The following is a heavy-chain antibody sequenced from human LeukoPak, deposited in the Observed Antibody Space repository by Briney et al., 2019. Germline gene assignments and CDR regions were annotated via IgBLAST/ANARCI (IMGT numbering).Heavy chain of an antibody. CDR2: TSAYNGNT. D-gene: IGHD3-22*01. V-gene: IGHV1-18*01. J-gene: IGHJ4*02. Sequence: ASVKVSCKASGYTFTSYGISWVRQAPGQGLEWMGWTSAYNGNTNYAQKLQGRVTMTTDTSTSTAYMELRSLRSDDTAVYYCARDYYDSNGYFADHYWGQGTLVTVSS. CDR1: GYTFTSYG. CDR3: ARDYYDSNGYFADHY.